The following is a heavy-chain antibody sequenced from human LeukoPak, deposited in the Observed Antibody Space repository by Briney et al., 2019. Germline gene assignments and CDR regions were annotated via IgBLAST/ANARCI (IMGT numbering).Heavy chain of an antibody. Sequence: GGSLRLSCAVSGFTFSSYAMSWVRQAPGKGLEWVSAISGSGGSTYYADSVKGRFTISRDNSKNTLYLQMNSLRAEDTAVYYCAKLDSPWAARGSFDHWGQGALVTVSS. J-gene: IGHJ5*02. D-gene: IGHD3-10*01. CDR2: ISGSGGST. V-gene: IGHV3-23*01. CDR1: GFTFSSYA. CDR3: AKLDSPWAARGSFDH.